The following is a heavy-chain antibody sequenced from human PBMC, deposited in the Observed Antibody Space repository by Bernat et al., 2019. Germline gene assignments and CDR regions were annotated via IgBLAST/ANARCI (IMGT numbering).Heavy chain of an antibody. J-gene: IGHJ3*02. Sequence: QLQLQESGPGLVKPSETPSLTCTVSAGSISSHNYFWGWIREPPGKGLEWIGSVYSGGSTNYNPSLKGRVTISVDPSKTQFSLKLTLVTAADTAVYYCASPWRATYYYGSSGYYGWDAFDTWGQGTMVTVSS. V-gene: IGHV4-39*05. CDR3: ASPWRATYYYGSSGYYGWDAFDT. D-gene: IGHD3-22*01. CDR2: VYSGGST. CDR1: AGSISSHNYF.